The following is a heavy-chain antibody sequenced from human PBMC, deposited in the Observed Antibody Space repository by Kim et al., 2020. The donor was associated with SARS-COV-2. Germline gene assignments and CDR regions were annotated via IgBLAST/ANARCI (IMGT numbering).Heavy chain of an antibody. CDR1: GFTFSSYR. CDR2: IKQDGSEK. Sequence: GGSLRLSCAASGFTFSSYRMSWVRQAPGKGLEWVSNIKQDGSEKYYVDSVKGRFTISRDNAKNSLYLQMNSLRAEDTAVYYCVWVPASNDAFDIWVQGTMVTVSS. V-gene: IGHV3-7*04. CDR3: VWVPASNDAFDI. D-gene: IGHD2-2*01. J-gene: IGHJ3*02.